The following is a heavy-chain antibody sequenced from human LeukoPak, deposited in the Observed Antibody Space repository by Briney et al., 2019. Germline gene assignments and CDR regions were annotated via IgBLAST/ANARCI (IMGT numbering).Heavy chain of an antibody. D-gene: IGHD1-1*01. CDR3: ARHLAPQTTSNYYYYMDV. V-gene: IGHV3-21*01. CDR1: GFTFSSYS. Sequence: GGSLRLSCAASGFTFSSYSFNWVRQAPGKGLEWVSSISSSSSYIYYADSVKGRFTICRDNAKNSLYLQMSSLRAEDTAVYYCARHLAPQTTSNYYYYMDVWGKGTTVTVSS. J-gene: IGHJ6*03. CDR2: ISSSSSYI.